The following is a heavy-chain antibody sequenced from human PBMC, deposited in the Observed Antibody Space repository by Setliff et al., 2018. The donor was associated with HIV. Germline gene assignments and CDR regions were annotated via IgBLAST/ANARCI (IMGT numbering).Heavy chain of an antibody. J-gene: IGHJ6*02. CDR2: MTDKAYSYTT. Sequence: GGSLRLSCTTSGFTFGDYRMSWVRQAPGKGLEWVGRMTDKAYSYTTEYAASVKGRFTISRDDSKNSLYLQMNSLRAEDTAVYYCVRDGGSTSWNFLYYYGMDVWGQGTTVTVSS. D-gene: IGHD2-2*01. CDR1: GFTFGDYR. V-gene: IGHV3-72*01. CDR3: VRDGGSTSWNFLYYYGMDV.